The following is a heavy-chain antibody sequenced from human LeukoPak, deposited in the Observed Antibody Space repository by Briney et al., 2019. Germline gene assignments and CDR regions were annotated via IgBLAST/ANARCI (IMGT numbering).Heavy chain of an antibody. CDR2: IYDSGST. D-gene: IGHD2-15*01. CDR3: ARDCSGGSCYGAFDI. V-gene: IGHV4-30-4*01. J-gene: IGHJ3*02. Sequence: SETLSLTCTVSGASIRSGDYYWSWIRQPPGKGLEWIGYIYDSGSTYYNPSLKSRITISVDTSENRFSPKLSSVTATDTAVYYCARDCSGGSCYGAFDIWGQGTMVTVSS. CDR1: GASIRSGDYY.